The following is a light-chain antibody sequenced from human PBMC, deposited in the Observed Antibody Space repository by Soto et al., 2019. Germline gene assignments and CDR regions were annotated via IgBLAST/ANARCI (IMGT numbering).Light chain of an antibody. CDR1: QNINNF. CDR3: QQRARWHPLT. Sequence: EVILTESPPTLSLSPGERATLSCRASQNINNFLAWYQQKPGQAPRLLIYDASIRATGVPARFSGGGSDTDFTLTISSLEPEDSALYYCQQRARWHPLTFGGGSKV. CDR2: DAS. V-gene: IGKV3-11*01. J-gene: IGKJ4*01.